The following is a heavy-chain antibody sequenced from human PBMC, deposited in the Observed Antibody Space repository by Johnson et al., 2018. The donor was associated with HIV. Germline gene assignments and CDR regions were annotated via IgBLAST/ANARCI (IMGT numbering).Heavy chain of an antibody. CDR2: ISSSGGST. Sequence: QVQLVESGGGLVQPGGSLRLSCAASGFTFSDYYMSWIRQAPGKGLEWVSYISSSGGSTYYADSVKGRFTISRDNSKNTLYLQMNSLRAEDTAVYYCSKDVLSLGYGSGGGCWEEAFDIWGQGTMVTVSS. CDR3: SKDVLSLGYGSGGGCWEEAFDI. CDR1: GFTFSDYY. D-gene: IGHD2-15*01. J-gene: IGHJ3*02. V-gene: IGHV3-11*04.